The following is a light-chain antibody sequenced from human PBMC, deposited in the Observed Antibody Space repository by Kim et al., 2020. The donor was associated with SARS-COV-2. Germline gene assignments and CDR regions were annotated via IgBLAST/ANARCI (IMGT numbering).Light chain of an antibody. V-gene: IGLV1-44*01. CDR3: SSWDDSLNGVV. CDR1: NSNIGSNS. CDR2: SNN. Sequence: QSVLTQPPSASGTPGQRITISCSGSNSNIGSNSVNWYQQLPGTAPKLLMYSNNHRPSGVPDRFSGSKSGTSASLAISGLQSEDEADYYCSSWDDSLNGVVFGGGTQLTVL. J-gene: IGLJ2*01.